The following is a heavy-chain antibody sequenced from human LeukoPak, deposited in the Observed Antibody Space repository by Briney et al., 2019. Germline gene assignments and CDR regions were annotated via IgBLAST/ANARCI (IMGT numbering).Heavy chain of an antibody. D-gene: IGHD2-15*01. CDR1: GGSFSGYY. V-gene: IGHV4-34*01. CDR2: INHSGST. J-gene: IGHJ3*02. Sequence: KSSETLSLTCAVYGGSFSGYYWSWIRQPPGKGLEWIGEINHSGSTNYDPSLKSRVTISVDTSKNQFSLKLSSVTAADTAVYYCARGGDIVVVVAATGAFDIWGQGTMVTVSS. CDR3: ARGGDIVVVVAATGAFDI.